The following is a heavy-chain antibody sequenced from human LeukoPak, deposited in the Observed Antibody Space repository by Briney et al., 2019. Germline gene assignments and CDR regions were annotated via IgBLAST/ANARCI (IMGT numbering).Heavy chain of an antibody. Sequence: GGSLRLSCAASGFTFSSYWMQWVRQAPGKGLVWVSRIDGDGSSTNYADSVKGRFTISRDNAKNTLYLQMNSLRAEDTAVYYCARDLHGSPDWWGQGTLVTVSS. V-gene: IGHV3-74*01. CDR2: IDGDGSST. D-gene: IGHD2-2*03. J-gene: IGHJ4*02. CDR1: GFTFSSYW. CDR3: ARDLHGSPDW.